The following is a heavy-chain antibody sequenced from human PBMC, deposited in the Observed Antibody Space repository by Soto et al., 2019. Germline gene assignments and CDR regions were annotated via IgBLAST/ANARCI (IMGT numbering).Heavy chain of an antibody. J-gene: IGHJ5*02. Sequence: PGGSLRLSCAASGFTFSHAWMSWVRQAPGKGLEWVGRIKSKTDGETKDYGAPVRGRFTISRDDSKDTLYLQMNSLRIEDTAVYYCRVVKRRDQYSTSGYWFDPWGPGTLVTVS. D-gene: IGHD2-15*01. CDR3: RVVKRRDQYSTSGYWFDP. CDR1: GFTFSHAW. CDR2: IKSKTDGETK. V-gene: IGHV3-15*01.